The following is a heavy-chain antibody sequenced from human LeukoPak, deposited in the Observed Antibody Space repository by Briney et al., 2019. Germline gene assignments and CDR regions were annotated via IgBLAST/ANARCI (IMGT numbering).Heavy chain of an antibody. D-gene: IGHD2-15*01. Sequence: ASVKVSCKASGYTFTSYGISWVRQAPGQGLEWMGWISAYNGNTNYAQKLQGRVTMTTDTTTRTAYMELRSLRSDDTAVYDCARDYQAYFSGGSCDSRGFDIWGQGTMVTVS. CDR2: ISAYNGNT. CDR3: ARDYQAYFSGGSCDSRGFDI. CDR1: GYTFTSYG. V-gene: IGHV1-18*01. J-gene: IGHJ3*02.